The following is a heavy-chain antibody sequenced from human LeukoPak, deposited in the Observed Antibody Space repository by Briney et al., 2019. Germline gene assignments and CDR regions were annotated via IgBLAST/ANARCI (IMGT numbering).Heavy chain of an antibody. CDR1: GYTFTIYY. CDR3: ARGGIAARHYFDY. V-gene: IGHV1-46*01. J-gene: IGHJ4*02. CDR2: INPSGGST. D-gene: IGHD6-6*01. Sequence: ASVTVSFMASGYTFTIYYMHWVRQAPGQGLEWMGIINPSGGSTSYAQKFQGRVTMTRDTSTSTVYMELSSLRSEDTAVYYCARGGIAARHYFDYWGQGTLVTVSS.